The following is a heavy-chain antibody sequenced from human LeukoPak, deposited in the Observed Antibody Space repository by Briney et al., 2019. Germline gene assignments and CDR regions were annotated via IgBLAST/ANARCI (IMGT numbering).Heavy chain of an antibody. J-gene: IGHJ1*01. V-gene: IGHV3-23*01. CDR2: ISGSGGST. CDR1: GFTFSSYA. Sequence: GGSLRLSCAASGFTFSSYAMSWVRQAPGKGLEWVSAISGSGGSTYYADSVKGRFTISRDNSKNTLYLQMSSLRAEDTAVYYGAKGGEQVTWNFQNWGQGALVTVSS. D-gene: IGHD1/OR15-1a*01. CDR3: AKGGEQVTWNFQN.